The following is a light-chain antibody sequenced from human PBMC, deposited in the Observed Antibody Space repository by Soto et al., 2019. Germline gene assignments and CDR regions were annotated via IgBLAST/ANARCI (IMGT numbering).Light chain of an antibody. CDR3: QQRNVWPPVT. Sequence: EIVMTQSPATLSVSPGERATPSCRASQSISSNLAWYQQKPGQAPRLLMFRTSSRATGFPARFSGSGSETDFTLTISSLEPEDFAVYYCQQRNVWPPVTFGQGTRLEIK. J-gene: IGKJ5*01. CDR2: RTS. CDR1: QSISSN. V-gene: IGKV3-15*01.